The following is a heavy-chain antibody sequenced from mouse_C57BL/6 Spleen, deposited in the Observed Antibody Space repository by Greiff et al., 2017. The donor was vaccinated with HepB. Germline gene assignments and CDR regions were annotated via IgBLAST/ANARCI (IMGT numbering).Heavy chain of an antibody. D-gene: IGHD2-1*01. CDR1: GYTFTSYW. CDR3: AREYYGNYRAMDY. Sequence: QVQLQQPGAELVRPGSSVKLSCKASGYTFTSYWMHWVKQRPIQGLEWIGNIDTSDSETHYNQKFKDKATLTVDKSSSTAYMQLSSLTSEDSAVYYCAREYYGNYRAMDYWGQGTSVTVSS. CDR2: IDTSDSET. V-gene: IGHV1-52*01. J-gene: IGHJ4*01.